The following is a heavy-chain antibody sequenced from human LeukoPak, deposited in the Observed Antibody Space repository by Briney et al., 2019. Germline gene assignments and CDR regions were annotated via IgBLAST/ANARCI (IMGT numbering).Heavy chain of an antibody. Sequence: GGSLRLSCAASGFTFSNAWMSWVRQAPGKGLEWVGRIKSKTDGGTTDYAAPVKGRFTISRDDSKNTLYLQMNSLKTEDTAVYYCTTVGDIVVVPAATGINWFDPWGQGTLVTVSS. J-gene: IGHJ5*02. D-gene: IGHD2-2*01. CDR2: IKSKTDGGTT. CDR3: TTVGDIVVVPAATGINWFDP. V-gene: IGHV3-15*01. CDR1: GFTFSNAW.